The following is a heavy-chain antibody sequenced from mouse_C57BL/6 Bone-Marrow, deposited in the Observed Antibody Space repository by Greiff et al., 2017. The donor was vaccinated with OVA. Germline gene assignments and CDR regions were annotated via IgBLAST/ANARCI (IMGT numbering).Heavy chain of an antibody. V-gene: IGHV5-17*01. CDR3: ARARPYFDY. Sequence: EVQVVESGGGLVKPGGSLKLSCAASGFTFSDYGMHWVRQAPEKGLEWVAYISSGSSTIYYADTVKGRFTISRDNAKNTLFLQMTSLRSEDTAMYYCARARPYFDYWGQGTTLTVSS. J-gene: IGHJ2*01. D-gene: IGHD3-3*01. CDR2: ISSGSSTI. CDR1: GFTFSDYG.